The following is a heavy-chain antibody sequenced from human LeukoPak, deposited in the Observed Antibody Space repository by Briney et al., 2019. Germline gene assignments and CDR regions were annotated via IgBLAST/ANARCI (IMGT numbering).Heavy chain of an antibody. Sequence: SETLSLTCAVYDGSFSGYYWSWIRQPPGKGLEWIGEINHSGSTNYNPSLKSRVTISVDTSKNQFSLKLSSVTAADTAVYYCATAGYRYSGSYSFDYWGQGTLVTVSS. CDR2: INHSGST. D-gene: IGHD1-26*01. J-gene: IGHJ4*02. CDR1: DGSFSGYY. V-gene: IGHV4-34*01. CDR3: ATAGYRYSGSYSFDY.